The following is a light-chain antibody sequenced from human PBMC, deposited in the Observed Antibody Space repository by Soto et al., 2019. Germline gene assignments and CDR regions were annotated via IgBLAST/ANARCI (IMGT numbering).Light chain of an antibody. CDR3: SSFTISRNTVI. Sequence: QSALTQPASVSGSPGQSITISCTGTSSDVDGYNYVSWYQYHPGKAPKLMIYDVNNRPSGVSNRFSGSKSGNTASLTISGLQAEDAADYYCSSFTISRNTVIFGGGTKLTVL. J-gene: IGLJ2*01. CDR2: DVN. CDR1: SSDVDGYNY. V-gene: IGLV2-14*01.